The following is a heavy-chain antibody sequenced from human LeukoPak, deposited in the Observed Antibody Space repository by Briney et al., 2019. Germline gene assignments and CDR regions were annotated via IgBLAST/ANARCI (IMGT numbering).Heavy chain of an antibody. D-gene: IGHD3-22*01. CDR2: IYHSGST. Sequence: PSETLSLTCTVSGVSITSYYWSWIRQPPGKGLEWIGSIYHSGSTNDNPSLKSRVNTSVDTSKNQFSLKLSSVTAADTAVYYCARRGYYYDSSHYYYFDYWGQGTLVTVSS. J-gene: IGHJ4*02. V-gene: IGHV4-59*08. CDR3: ARRGYYYDSSHYYYFDY. CDR1: GVSITSYY.